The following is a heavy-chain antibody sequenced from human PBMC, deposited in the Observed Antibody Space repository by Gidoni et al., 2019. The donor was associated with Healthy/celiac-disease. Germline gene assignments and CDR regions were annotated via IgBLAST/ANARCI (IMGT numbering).Heavy chain of an antibody. CDR1: GGTFSSYA. J-gene: IGHJ6*02. Sequence: QVQLVQSGAEVKKPGSSVKVSCKASGGTFSSYAISWVRQAPGQGLEWMGRIIPILGIANYAQKFQGRVTITADKSTSTAYMELSSLRSEDTAVYYCARIAAAGMFYYGMDVWGQGTTVTVSS. V-gene: IGHV1-69*04. D-gene: IGHD6-13*01. CDR3: ARIAAAGMFYYGMDV. CDR2: IIPILGIA.